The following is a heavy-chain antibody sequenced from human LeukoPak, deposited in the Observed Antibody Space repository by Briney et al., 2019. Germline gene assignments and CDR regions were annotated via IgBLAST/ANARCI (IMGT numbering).Heavy chain of an antibody. J-gene: IGHJ4*02. CDR1: GYTFTSYG. Sequence: ASVKVSCKASGYTFTSYGISWVRQAPGQGLEWMGWISAYNGNTNYAQKLQGRVTMTTDTSTSTAYMELRSLRSDDTAVYYCAREYHYDSSGYYPVFDYWGQGTLVTVSS. CDR3: AREYHYDSSGYYPVFDY. D-gene: IGHD3-22*01. V-gene: IGHV1-18*01. CDR2: ISAYNGNT.